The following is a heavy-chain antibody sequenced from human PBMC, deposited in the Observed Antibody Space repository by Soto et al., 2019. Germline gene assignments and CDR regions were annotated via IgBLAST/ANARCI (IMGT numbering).Heavy chain of an antibody. Sequence: GGSLRLSCAASGFTFSNAWMSWVRQAPGKGLEWVGRIKSKTDGGTTDYAAPVKGRFTISRDDSKNTLYLQMNSLKTEDTAVYYCTTARGGDDYGDYDGNGMDVWGQGTTVTVS. CDR1: GFTFSNAW. V-gene: IGHV3-15*01. D-gene: IGHD4-17*01. CDR3: TTARGGDDYGDYDGNGMDV. CDR2: IKSKTDGGTT. J-gene: IGHJ6*02.